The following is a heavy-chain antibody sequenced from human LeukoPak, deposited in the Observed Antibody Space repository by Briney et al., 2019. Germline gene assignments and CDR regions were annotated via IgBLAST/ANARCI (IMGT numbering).Heavy chain of an antibody. J-gene: IGHJ4*02. D-gene: IGHD1-1*01. CDR3: ATSRTFDY. V-gene: IGHV3-21*01. Sequence: KSGGSLRLSCAASGFTFSSYAMSWVRQAPGKGLEWVSSISSSSSYIYYADSVKGRFAISRDNAKNSLYLQMNSLRAEDTAVYYCATSRTFDYWGQGTLVTVAS. CDR2: ISSSSSYI. CDR1: GFTFSSYA.